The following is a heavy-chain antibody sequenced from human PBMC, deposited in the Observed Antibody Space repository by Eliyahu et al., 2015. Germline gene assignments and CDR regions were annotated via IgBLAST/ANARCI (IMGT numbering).Heavy chain of an antibody. J-gene: IGHJ4*02. CDR1: SXTFXTXG. CDR3: AKDRHPYSSWGTYYFDY. D-gene: IGHD7-27*01. V-gene: IGHV3-30*18. Sequence: QVQLVESGGGVVQPGRSLRLSCSAXSXTFXTXGMHWXRQAPGKGLEWVAFISFDESDKNYADSVKGRFTISRDNSKNTLYLQMSSLSAGDTAVYFCAKDRHPYSSWGTYYFDYWGQGTLITVSS. CDR2: ISFDESDK.